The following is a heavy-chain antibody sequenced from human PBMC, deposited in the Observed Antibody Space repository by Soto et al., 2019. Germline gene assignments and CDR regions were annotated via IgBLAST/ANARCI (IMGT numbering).Heavy chain of an antibody. CDR3: ATSYGSGYRAFDY. J-gene: IGHJ4*02. D-gene: IGHD3-10*01. CDR1: GDTFAFHS. V-gene: IGHV1-69*02. Sequence: QVQLVQSGAEVKRPGSSVKVSCKASGDTFAFHSINWVRQAPGLGLVWMGRINPILSMSNYAQRFQGRVTMAADKPTSTAHMVLSSLRSEDTAIYYCATSYGSGYRAFDYWGQGALVTVSS. CDR2: INPILSMS.